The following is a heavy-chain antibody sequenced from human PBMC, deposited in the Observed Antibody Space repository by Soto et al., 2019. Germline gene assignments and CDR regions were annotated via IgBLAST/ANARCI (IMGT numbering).Heavy chain of an antibody. J-gene: IGHJ6*02. Sequence: EVQLVESGGGLVQPGGSLRLSCAASGFTFSSYEMNWVRQAPGKGLEWVSYISSSGSTIYYADSVKGRFTISRDTVKNSLYLQMNSLRAEDTAVYYCARVALYCSGGSCLYYYYGMDVWGQGTTVTVSS. D-gene: IGHD2-15*01. CDR3: ARVALYCSGGSCLYYYYGMDV. CDR1: GFTFSSYE. V-gene: IGHV3-48*03. CDR2: ISSSGSTI.